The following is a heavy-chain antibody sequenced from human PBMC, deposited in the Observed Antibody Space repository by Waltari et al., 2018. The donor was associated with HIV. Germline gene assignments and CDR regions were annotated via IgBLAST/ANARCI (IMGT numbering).Heavy chain of an antibody. Sequence: LVESGGGVVKPGRSLRLSCVGSGFSFNSYNMNWVRHIPGMSFEWVASISSVSSYIYYSNSVKDRFIVARDNDKRTLYLQMNRLTVADTAIYYCARDSEASTVTLKSSLWGRGTMVTVSS. CDR3: ARDSEASTVTLKSSL. D-gene: IGHD4-17*01. CDR2: ISSVSSYI. CDR1: GFSFNSYN. V-gene: IGHV3-21*01. J-gene: IGHJ1*01.